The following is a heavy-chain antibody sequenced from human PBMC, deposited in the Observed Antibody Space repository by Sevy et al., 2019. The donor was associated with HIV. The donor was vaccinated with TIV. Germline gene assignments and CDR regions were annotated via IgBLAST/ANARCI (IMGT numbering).Heavy chain of an antibody. J-gene: IGHJ4*02. CDR1: GFSLNTYW. Sequence: GVSLRLSCAASGFSLNTYWMSWVRQAPGKGLERVANIKQDGSVTYYVDSVKGRFTISRDNARNFLYLQMNSLRAEDTARYYCVRAVAADGSFWGQGTLVTVSS. D-gene: IGHD6-13*01. CDR3: VRAVAADGSF. CDR2: IKQDGSVT. V-gene: IGHV3-7*01.